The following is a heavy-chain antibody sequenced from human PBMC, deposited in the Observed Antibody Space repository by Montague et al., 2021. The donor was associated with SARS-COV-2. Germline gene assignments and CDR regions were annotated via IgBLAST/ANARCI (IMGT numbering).Heavy chain of an antibody. V-gene: IGHV2-70*01. Sequence: PALVKPTQTLTLTCTFSGFSLSTSGMCVSWIRQPPGKALEWLTLIDWDDDKYYSTSPKTGLTISKDTSKNQVVLTMTNMDPVDTATYYCARSYGTTVVTRAFDYWGQGTLVTVSS. J-gene: IGHJ4*02. CDR1: GFSLSTSGMC. CDR2: IDWDDDK. CDR3: ARSYGTTVVTRAFDY. D-gene: IGHD4-23*01.